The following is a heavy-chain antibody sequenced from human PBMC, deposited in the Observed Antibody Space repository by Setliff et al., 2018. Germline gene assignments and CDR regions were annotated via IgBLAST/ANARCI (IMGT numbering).Heavy chain of an antibody. CDR3: TFARDGYDVFDI. J-gene: IGHJ3*02. V-gene: IGHV3-11*03. Sequence: PGESLKISCAAPGFTLGDHYMSWIRQAPGKGLEWLGRTRNKALNYADSVKGRFTISRDNAKNSLYLQMNSLKTEDTAVYYCTFARDGYDVFDIWGQGTMVTVSS. D-gene: IGHD5-18*01. CDR1: GFTLGDHY. CDR2: RTRNKAL.